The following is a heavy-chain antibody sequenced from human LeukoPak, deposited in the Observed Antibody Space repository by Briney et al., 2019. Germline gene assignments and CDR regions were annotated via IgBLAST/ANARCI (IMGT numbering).Heavy chain of an antibody. Sequence: GGSLRLSGTASGFTLGVYAMSWFRQAPGKGLEWVGFIRSKAYGGTTEYAASVKGRFTISRDDSKSIAYLQMNSLKTEDTAVYYCTRGAGTRSVQHWGQGTLVTVSS. D-gene: IGHD6-19*01. CDR3: TRGAGTRSVQH. V-gene: IGHV3-49*03. CDR1: GFTLGVYA. J-gene: IGHJ1*01. CDR2: IRSKAYGGTT.